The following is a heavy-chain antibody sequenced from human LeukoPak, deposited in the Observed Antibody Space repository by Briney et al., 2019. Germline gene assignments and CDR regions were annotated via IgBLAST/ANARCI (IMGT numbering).Heavy chain of an antibody. CDR1: GCTFSSYA. V-gene: IGHV1-69*04. J-gene: IGHJ6*02. CDR3: ARERCSSTSCYSHYYYGMDV. CDR2: IIPILGIA. Sequence: SLKLSCKASGCTFSSYAISWVRQAPGQGLEWMGRIIPILGIANYAQKFQGRVTITADKSTSTPYMELSSLRSEDTAVYYCARERCSSTSCYSHYYYGMDVWGQGTTVTVSS. D-gene: IGHD2-2*01.